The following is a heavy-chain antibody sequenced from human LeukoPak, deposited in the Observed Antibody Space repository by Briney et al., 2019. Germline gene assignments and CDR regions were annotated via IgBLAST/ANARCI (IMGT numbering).Heavy chain of an antibody. CDR2: ISSDGSNK. J-gene: IGHJ4*02. Sequence: GGSLRLSCAASGFTFSGYGMHWVRQAPGKGLEWVATISSDGSNKNYADSVKGRFTISRDNSKNTLYLQMNSLRAEDTAVYCCASSPGEPDYWGQGTLVTVSS. CDR1: GFTFSGYG. V-gene: IGHV3-30*03. D-gene: IGHD2-21*01. CDR3: ASSPGEPDY.